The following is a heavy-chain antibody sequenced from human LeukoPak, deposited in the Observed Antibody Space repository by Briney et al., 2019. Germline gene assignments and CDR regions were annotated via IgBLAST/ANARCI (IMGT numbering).Heavy chain of an antibody. CDR3: ARGGYDYVWGSYRWEDWFDP. D-gene: IGHD3-16*02. CDR2: INHSGST. V-gene: IGHV4-34*01. Sequence: SETLSLTCTVSGGSISSYYWSWIRQPPGKGLEWIGEINHSGSTNYNPSLKSRVTISVDTSKNQFSLKLSSVTAADTAVYYCARGGYDYVWGSYRWEDWFDPWGQGTLVTVSS. CDR1: GGSISSYY. J-gene: IGHJ5*02.